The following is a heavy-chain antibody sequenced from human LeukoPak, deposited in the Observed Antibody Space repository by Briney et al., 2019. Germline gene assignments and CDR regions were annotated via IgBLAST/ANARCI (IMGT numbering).Heavy chain of an antibody. CDR1: ESTFNNYV. CDR3: AIREPIGN. V-gene: IGHV3-23*01. D-gene: IGHD1-14*01. J-gene: IGHJ4*02. CDR2: ITGGDGDT. Sequence: PGGSLRLSCAASESTFNNYVVSWIRQAPGKGLEWVSAITGGDGDTSYADSVKGRITISRDSSKNTLYLQMNNLRVEDTAVYYCAIREPIGNWGQGTLVTVSS.